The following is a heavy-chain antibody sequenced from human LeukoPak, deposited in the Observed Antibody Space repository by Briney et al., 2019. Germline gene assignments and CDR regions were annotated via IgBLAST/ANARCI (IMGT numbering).Heavy chain of an antibody. CDR2: ISGLGDST. J-gene: IGHJ4*02. V-gene: IGHV3-23*01. CDR1: GFTFSGSA. Sequence: TGGSLRLSCAASGFTFSGSAMSWVRQAPGKGLEWVSTISGLGDSTDYADSVKGRFSISRDNSKNTLYLQMNSLRAEDTAIYYCAKVSDAYNYGYWGQGTLVTVSS. CDR3: AKVSDAYNYGY. D-gene: IGHD5-24*01.